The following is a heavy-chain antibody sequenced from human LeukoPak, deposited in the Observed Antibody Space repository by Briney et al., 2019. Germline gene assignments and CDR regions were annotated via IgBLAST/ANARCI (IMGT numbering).Heavy chain of an antibody. J-gene: IGHJ4*02. CDR2: IKQDGSEK. CDR3: ASFYSGSLPGY. D-gene: IGHD1-26*01. CDR1: GFTFISHW. V-gene: IGHV3-7*01. Sequence: PGGSLRLSCAASGFTFISHWMTWVRQAPGKGLEWVANIKQDGSEKYYVDSVKGRFTISRDNAKKSLYLQMSSLRAEDTAVYYCASFYSGSLPGYWGQGTLVTVSS.